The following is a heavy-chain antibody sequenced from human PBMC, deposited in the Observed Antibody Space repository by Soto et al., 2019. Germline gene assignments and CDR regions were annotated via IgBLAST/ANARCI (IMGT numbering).Heavy chain of an antibody. D-gene: IGHD6-6*01. V-gene: IGHV4-39*07. Sequence: PSETLSLTCSVSGGSIDTSAYYWGWIRQPPGKGLEWIATIYYSGNTYSNLSLKSRVTTSVDTSKNQFSLMLSSVTAADTAVYYCARDRSGSSVFYYYYMDVWGKGTTVTVSS. CDR1: GGSIDTSAYY. CDR3: ARDRSGSSVFYYYYMDV. CDR2: IYYSGNT. J-gene: IGHJ6*03.